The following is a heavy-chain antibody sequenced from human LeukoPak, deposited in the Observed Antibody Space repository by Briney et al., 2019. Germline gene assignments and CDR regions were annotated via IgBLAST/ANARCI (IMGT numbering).Heavy chain of an antibody. V-gene: IGHV1-46*01. CDR1: GYTFSSYC. Sequence: ASVKVSCKASGYTFSSYCINWVRQAPGQGLEWMGTIYPSVDSTTYAQKFQGRVTVTRDTSTSTVYMELSSLRSEDTAVYHCAREDGANNYHYKYFDYWGQGTLVTVSS. CDR3: AREDGANNYHYKYFDY. J-gene: IGHJ4*02. D-gene: IGHD4/OR15-4a*01. CDR2: IYPSVDST.